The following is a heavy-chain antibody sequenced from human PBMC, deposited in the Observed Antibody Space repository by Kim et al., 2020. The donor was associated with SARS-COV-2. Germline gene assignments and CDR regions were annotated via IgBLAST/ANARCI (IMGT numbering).Heavy chain of an antibody. J-gene: IGHJ4*02. CDR2: IWYDEENK. CDR1: RFTFSNYG. CDR3: ARARGSATLPFDY. Sequence: GGSLRLSCAASRFTFSNYGMHWVRQTPGKGLEWVAIIWYDEENKYYAESVKGRFTISRDNSKNTVYLQMNSLRAEDTAVYYCARARGSATLPFDYWGQGTLVTVSS. V-gene: IGHV3-33*01. D-gene: IGHD3-10*01.